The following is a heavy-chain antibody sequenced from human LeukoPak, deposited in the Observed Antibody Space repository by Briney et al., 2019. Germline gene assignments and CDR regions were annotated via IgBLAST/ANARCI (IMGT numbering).Heavy chain of an antibody. CDR2: INPSGGST. V-gene: IGHV1-46*01. D-gene: IGHD3-22*01. CDR3: ARVKPNYHDSSAYGTFDI. J-gene: IGHJ3*02. Sequence: GASVKVSCKASGYTFTSYYMHWVRQAPGQGLEWMGIINPSGGSTSYAQKFQGRVTMTRDTSTSTVYMELSSLRSEDTAVYYCARVKPNYHDSSAYGTFDIWGQGTMVTVSS. CDR1: GYTFTSYY.